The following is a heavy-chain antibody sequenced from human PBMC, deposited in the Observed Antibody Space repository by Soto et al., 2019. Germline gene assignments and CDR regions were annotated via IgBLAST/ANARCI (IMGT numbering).Heavy chain of an antibody. Sequence: HPGGSLRLSCAASGFTFSNYAMSWVRQAPGKGLEWVSVIRGSDGTTYYADSVKGRFTISRDNSKNRLYLQMDSLRAEDTAVYYCAKDRAPVPWGGYRFDYWGQGTLVTVSS. V-gene: IGHV3-23*01. D-gene: IGHD3-16*02. CDR1: GFTFSNYA. CDR3: AKDRAPVPWGGYRFDY. J-gene: IGHJ4*02. CDR2: IRGSDGTT.